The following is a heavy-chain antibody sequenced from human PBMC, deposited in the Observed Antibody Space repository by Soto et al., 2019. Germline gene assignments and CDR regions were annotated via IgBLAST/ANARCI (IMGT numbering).Heavy chain of an antibody. CDR2: LYSGGNT. CDR1: GVTVSSNY. V-gene: IGHV3-66*01. Sequence: EVQLVESGGGLVQPGGSLRLSCAASGVTVSSNYMSWVRQAPGKGLEWVSVLYSGGNTYYADSVKGRFTISRDNSKNTLYLQMNSLTAEDTAVYYCVRELVSFSFDYWGQGTLVTVSS. D-gene: IGHD6-6*01. CDR3: VRELVSFSFDY. J-gene: IGHJ4*02.